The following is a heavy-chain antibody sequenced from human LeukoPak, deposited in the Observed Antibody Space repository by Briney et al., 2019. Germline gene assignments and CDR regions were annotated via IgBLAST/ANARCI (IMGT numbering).Heavy chain of an antibody. CDR3: ARARSGWSFDY. V-gene: IGHV4-59*01. D-gene: IGHD6-19*01. J-gene: IGHJ4*02. CDR1: GGSISSYY. Sequence: SETLSLTCTVSGGSISSYYWNWIRQPPGKGLEWIGYIYYSENTNYNPSLKSRVTISGDTSKNQLSLKLTSVTAADTAVYYCARARSGWSFDYWGQGTLVTVSS. CDR2: IYYSENT.